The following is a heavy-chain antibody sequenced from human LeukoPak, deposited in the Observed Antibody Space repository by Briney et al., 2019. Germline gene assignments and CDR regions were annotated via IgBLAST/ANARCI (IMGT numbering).Heavy chain of an antibody. CDR2: IYSGGST. CDR1: GFAVSSNY. Sequence: GGSLRLSCAVSGFAVSSNYMTWVRQEPGKGLEWVSLIYSGGSTYYADSVKGRFTISRDNSKNTLYLQMNSLRAEDTAVYYCTRAAVGATGDYYGMDVWSQGTTVTVSS. V-gene: IGHV3-66*01. CDR3: TRAAVGATGDYYGMDV. D-gene: IGHD1-26*01. J-gene: IGHJ6*02.